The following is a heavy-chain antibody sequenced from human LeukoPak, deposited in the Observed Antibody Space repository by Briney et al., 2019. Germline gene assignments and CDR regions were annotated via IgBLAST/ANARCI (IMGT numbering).Heavy chain of an antibody. V-gene: IGHV4-39*07. CDR3: ARGYSGSPARFDY. CDR1: GGSISSSSYY. D-gene: IGHD1-26*01. J-gene: IGHJ4*02. Sequence: SETLSLTCTVSGGSISSSSYYWGWIRQPPGKGLEWIGSIYYSGSTYYNPSLKSRVTISVDTSKNQFSLKLSSVTAADTAVYYCARGYSGSPARFDYWGQGTLVTVSS. CDR2: IYYSGST.